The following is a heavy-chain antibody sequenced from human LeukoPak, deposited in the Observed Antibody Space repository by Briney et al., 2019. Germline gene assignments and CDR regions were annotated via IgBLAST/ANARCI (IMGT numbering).Heavy chain of an antibody. D-gene: IGHD3-22*01. CDR1: GFTFSTYV. CDR2: ISASGIGT. J-gene: IGHJ5*02. V-gene: IGHV3-23*01. Sequence: GGSLRLSCAASGFTFSTYVMSWVRQAPGKGLEWVSTISASGIGTYYADSVKGRFTVSRDNSKNTLYLEMSSLKGEDSAVYYCTTLADCVYYDDSGYYWFDPWGQGTQVTVSA. CDR3: TTLADCVYYDDSGYYWFDP.